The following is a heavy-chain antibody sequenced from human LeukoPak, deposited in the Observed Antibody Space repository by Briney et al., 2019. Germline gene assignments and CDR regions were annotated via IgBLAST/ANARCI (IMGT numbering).Heavy chain of an antibody. J-gene: IGHJ6*02. CDR3: AKDPYSSGWSYYYGMDV. V-gene: IGHV3-21*01. D-gene: IGHD6-19*01. CDR1: GFTFSSYS. Sequence: PGGSLRLSCAASGFTFSSYSMNWVRQAPGKGLEWVSSISSSSSYIYYADSVKGRFTTSRDNAKNSLHLQMNSLRAEDTAVYYCAKDPYSSGWSYYYGMDVWGQGTTVTVSS. CDR2: ISSSSSYI.